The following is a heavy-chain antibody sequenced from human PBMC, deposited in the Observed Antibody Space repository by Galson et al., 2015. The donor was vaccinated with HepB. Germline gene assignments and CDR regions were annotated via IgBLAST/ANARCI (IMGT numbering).Heavy chain of an antibody. D-gene: IGHD6-25*01. V-gene: IGHV4-39*01. J-gene: IGHJ4*02. CDR1: GGSISSSSYY. Sequence: LTCTVSGGSISSSSYYWGWIRQPPGKGLEWIGSIYYSGSTYYNPSLKSRVTISVDTSKNQFSLKLSSVTAADTAVYYCARQVYSSVFDYWGQGTLVTVSS. CDR3: ARQVYSSVFDY. CDR2: IYYSGST.